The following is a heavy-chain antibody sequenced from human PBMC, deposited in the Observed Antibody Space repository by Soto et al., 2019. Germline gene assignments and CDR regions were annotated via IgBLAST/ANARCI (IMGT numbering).Heavy chain of an antibody. CDR3: ARVVTAIQGFDY. CDR1: GGSISSGDYY. Sequence: PSETLSLTCTVSGGSISSGDYYWSWVRQPPGKGLEWIGYIYYSGSTYYNPSLKSRVTISVDTSKNQFSLKLSSVTAADTAVYYCARVVTAIQGFDYWGQGALVTVSS. D-gene: IGHD2-21*02. J-gene: IGHJ4*02. V-gene: IGHV4-30-4*01. CDR2: IYYSGST.